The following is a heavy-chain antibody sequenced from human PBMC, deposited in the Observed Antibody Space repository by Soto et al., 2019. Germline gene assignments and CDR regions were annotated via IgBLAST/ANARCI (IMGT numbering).Heavy chain of an antibody. D-gene: IGHD5-18*01. CDR1: GFTFSSYG. CDR3: AKDAEYSYGSYYYGMDV. CDR2: ISYDGSNK. V-gene: IGHV3-30*18. Sequence: GGSLRLSCAASGFTFSSYGMHWVRQAPGKGLEWVAVISYDGSNKYYADSVKGRFTISRDNSKNTVYLQMNSLRAEDTAVYYCAKDAEYSYGSYYYGMDVWGQGTTVTVSS. J-gene: IGHJ6*02.